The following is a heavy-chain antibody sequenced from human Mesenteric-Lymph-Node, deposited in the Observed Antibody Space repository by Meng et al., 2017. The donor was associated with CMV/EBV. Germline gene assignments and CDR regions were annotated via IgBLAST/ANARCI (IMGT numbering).Heavy chain of an antibody. D-gene: IGHD3-3*01. CDR3: GKDPHDFWSGKNWSDS. J-gene: IGHJ5*01. CDR1: GFTFSGYG. Sequence: GGSLRLSCVGFGFTFSGYGMHWVRQAPGKGLEWVAFIHFDGTEKYYAASVKGRFTISRDNSKNTVYLQMNSLRGDDTAVYYCGKDPHDFWSGKNWSDSWGQGTLVTVSS. V-gene: IGHV3-30*02. CDR2: IHFDGTEK.